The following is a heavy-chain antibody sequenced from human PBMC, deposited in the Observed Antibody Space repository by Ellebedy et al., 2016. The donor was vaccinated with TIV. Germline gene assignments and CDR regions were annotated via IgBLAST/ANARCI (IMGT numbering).Heavy chain of an antibody. CDR3: ARAGSYLDAFDI. D-gene: IGHD1-26*01. Sequence: ASVKVSCKASGYTFTSYYMHWVRQAPGQGLEWTGWISAYNGNTNYAQKLQGRVTMTTDTSTSTAYMELRNLRSDDTAVYYCARAGSYLDAFDIWGQGTMVTVSS. CDR2: ISAYNGNT. V-gene: IGHV1-18*04. J-gene: IGHJ3*02. CDR1: GYTFTSYY.